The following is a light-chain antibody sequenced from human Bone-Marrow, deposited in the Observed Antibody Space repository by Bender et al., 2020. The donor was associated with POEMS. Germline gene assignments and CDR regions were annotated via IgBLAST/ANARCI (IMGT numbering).Light chain of an antibody. V-gene: IGLV3-1*01. CDR2: QNS. CDR3: QAWDSSTVI. Sequence: SYDLAQPPSVSVSPGQTATITCSGDTLADKYVCWYQQKPGQSPVLVMSQNSKRPSGIPERFSGSNSGNTATLTISATQAMDEADFYCQAWDSSTVIFGGGTKLTVL. CDR1: TLADKY. J-gene: IGLJ2*01.